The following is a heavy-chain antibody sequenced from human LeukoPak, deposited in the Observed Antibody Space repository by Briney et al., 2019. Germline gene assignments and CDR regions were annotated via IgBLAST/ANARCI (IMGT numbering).Heavy chain of an antibody. J-gene: IGHJ6*03. CDR2: IYSGGST. Sequence: GGSLRLSCAASGFTVSFNYMSWVRQAPGKGLEWISVIYSGGSTYYAASVKGRFTIYRDDSKNTLYLQMNSLRAEDTAIYYCARAQLRTYCYYYMDVWGKGTTVTVSS. D-gene: IGHD1/OR15-1a*01. V-gene: IGHV3-53*01. CDR3: ARAQLRTYCYYYMDV. CDR1: GFTVSFNY.